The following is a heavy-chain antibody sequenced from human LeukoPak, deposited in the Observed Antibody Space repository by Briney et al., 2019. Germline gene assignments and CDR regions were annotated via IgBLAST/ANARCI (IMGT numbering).Heavy chain of an antibody. D-gene: IGHD2-2*01. Sequence: ASVKVSCKASGYTFTGYYMHWVRQAPGQGLEWMGWINPNSGGTNYAQKFQGRVTMTRDTSISTAYMELSSLRSGDTAVYYCAQLTNENWFDPWGQGTLVTVSS. CDR2: INPNSGGT. V-gene: IGHV1-2*02. CDR3: AQLTNENWFDP. CDR1: GYTFTGYY. J-gene: IGHJ5*02.